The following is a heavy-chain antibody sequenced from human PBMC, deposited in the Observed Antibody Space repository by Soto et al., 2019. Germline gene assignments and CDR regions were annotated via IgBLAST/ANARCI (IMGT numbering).Heavy chain of an antibody. D-gene: IGHD5-18*01. Sequence: ASVKVSCKASGCTFTSYGISWVRQAPGQGLEWMGWISAYNGNTNYAQKLQGRVTMTTDTSTSTAYMELRSLRSDDTAVYYFARDVVTEGYGIHGRYWGQGTLVTVSS. CDR1: GCTFTSYG. CDR3: ARDVVTEGYGIHGRY. CDR2: ISAYNGNT. V-gene: IGHV1-18*01. J-gene: IGHJ4*02.